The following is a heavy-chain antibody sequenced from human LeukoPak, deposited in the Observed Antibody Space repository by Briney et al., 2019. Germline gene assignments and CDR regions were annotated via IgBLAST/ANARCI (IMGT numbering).Heavy chain of an antibody. CDR3: ARSSFSEFPRYSSSPNYFDY. D-gene: IGHD6-6*01. Sequence: GGSLRLSCAASGFTFSSYSMNWVRQAPGKGLEWVSSISSSSSYIYYADSVKGRFTISRDNAKNSLYLQMNSLRAEDTAVYYCARSSFSEFPRYSSSPNYFDYWGQGTLVTVSS. V-gene: IGHV3-21*01. CDR1: GFTFSSYS. CDR2: ISSSSSYI. J-gene: IGHJ4*02.